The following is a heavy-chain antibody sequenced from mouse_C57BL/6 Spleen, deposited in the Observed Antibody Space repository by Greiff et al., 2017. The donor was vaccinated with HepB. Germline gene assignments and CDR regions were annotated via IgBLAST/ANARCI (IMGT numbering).Heavy chain of an antibody. J-gene: IGHJ3*01. Sequence: VKLVESGAELVRPGASVTLSCKASGYTFTDYEMHWVKQTPVHGLEWIGAIDPETGGTAYNQKFKGKAILTADKSSSTAYMELRSLTSEDSAVYYCTRGDGYWFAYWGQGTLVTVSA. CDR2: IDPETGGT. CDR1: GYTFTDYE. CDR3: TRGDGYWFAY. V-gene: IGHV1-15*01. D-gene: IGHD2-3*01.